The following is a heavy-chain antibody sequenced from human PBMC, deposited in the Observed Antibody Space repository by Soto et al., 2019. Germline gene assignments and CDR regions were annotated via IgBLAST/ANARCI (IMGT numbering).Heavy chain of an antibody. CDR2: INPTCGGT. CDR3: ARESTLAY. Sequence: GASVKVSCKASGYIFTSHYIHWVRQAPGQGLEWMGIINPTCGGTSYAQKFQGRSTMTRDTSTSTVYMELSSLRSEDTAVYYCARESTLAYWGQGTLVTVSS. CDR1: GYIFTSHY. V-gene: IGHV1-46*01. J-gene: IGHJ4*02.